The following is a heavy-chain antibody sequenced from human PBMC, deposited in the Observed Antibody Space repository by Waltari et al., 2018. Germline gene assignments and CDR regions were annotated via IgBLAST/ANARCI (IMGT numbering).Heavy chain of an antibody. V-gene: IGHV3-53*01. D-gene: IGHD3-3*01. CDR3: ASIYDFWRGYYSSY. CDR1: GFTVSNNY. CDR2: IYTGGDT. J-gene: IGHJ4*02. Sequence: EVQLVESGGGLIQPGGSLRLSCAASGFTVSNNYMSWVRQAPGKGLEWVSVIYTGGDTYNADSVKGRFTISRDNSKNTLYLQMNSLRVEDTAVYYCASIYDFWRGYYSSYWGQGTLVTVSS.